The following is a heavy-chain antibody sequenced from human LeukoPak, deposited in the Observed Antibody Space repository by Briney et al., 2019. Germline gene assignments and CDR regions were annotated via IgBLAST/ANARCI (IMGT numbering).Heavy chain of an antibody. V-gene: IGHV3-66*01. CDR3: AREVRYCSITSCSTAIDY. Sequence: GGSLRLSCAASGFTVSSNYMSWVRQAPGKGLEWVSVIYSGGSTYYADSVKGRFTISRDNSKNTLYLQMNSLRAEDTAVYYCAREVRYCSITSCSTAIDYWGQGTLVTVSS. CDR2: IYSGGST. D-gene: IGHD2-2*01. CDR1: GFTVSSNY. J-gene: IGHJ4*02.